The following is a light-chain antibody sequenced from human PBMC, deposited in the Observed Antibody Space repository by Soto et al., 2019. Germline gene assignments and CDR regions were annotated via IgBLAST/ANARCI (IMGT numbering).Light chain of an antibody. V-gene: IGLV2-23*01. CDR3: CSFALRSTLI. Sequence: QSALTQPASVSGSPGQSITISCTGTSSDVGNYNLVSWYQQYPGKAPKLMIYEGGKRPSGVSNRSSGSKSGNTASLTISGLQAEDEADYYCCSFALRSTLIFGGGTKVTVL. J-gene: IGLJ2*01. CDR2: EGG. CDR1: SSDVGNYNL.